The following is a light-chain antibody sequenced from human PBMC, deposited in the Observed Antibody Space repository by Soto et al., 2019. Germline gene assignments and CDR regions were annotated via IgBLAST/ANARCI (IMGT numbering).Light chain of an antibody. CDR2: GAS. CDR3: QQYGSSPRFT. V-gene: IGKV3-20*01. J-gene: IGKJ3*01. CDR1: QSVSSSY. Sequence: EIVLTQSPGTLSLSPGERATLSCRASQSVSSSYLAWYQQKPGQAPRLLIYGASSRATGIPDRFSGSGSGTDFPFTIRRLEPEDFAGYYCQQYGSSPRFTFGPGTKVDIK.